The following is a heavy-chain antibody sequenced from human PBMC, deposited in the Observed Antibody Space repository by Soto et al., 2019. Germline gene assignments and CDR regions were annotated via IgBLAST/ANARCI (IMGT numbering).Heavy chain of an antibody. CDR3: QGGDF. J-gene: IGHJ4*02. V-gene: IGHV4-34*01. CDR1: GGSFRGYF. CDR2: ISDSGST. Sequence: SETLSLTCAVSGGSFRGYFWSWIRQSPDKGLEWIGEISDSGSTYYNPSFKSRLTISVDTSKSQISLTLTSVTAADSAVYYCQGGDFWGQGTRVTSPQ. D-gene: IGHD3-16*01.